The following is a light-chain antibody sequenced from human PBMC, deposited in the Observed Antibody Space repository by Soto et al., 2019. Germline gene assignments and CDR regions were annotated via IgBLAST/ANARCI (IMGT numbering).Light chain of an antibody. V-gene: IGLV2-14*01. Sequence: QSALTQLASVSGSPGQSITISCTGTSSDAGGYNYVSWYQQHPGKAPKFMIYDVSNRPSGVSNRFSGSKSGNTASLTISGLQAEDEADYYCSSYTTSNTRQIVFGTGTKVTVL. CDR1: SSDAGGYNY. J-gene: IGLJ1*01. CDR2: DVS. CDR3: SSYTTSNTRQIV.